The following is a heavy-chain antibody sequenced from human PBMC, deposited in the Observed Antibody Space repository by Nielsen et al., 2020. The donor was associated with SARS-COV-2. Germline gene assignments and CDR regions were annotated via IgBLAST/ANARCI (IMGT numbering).Heavy chain of an antibody. Sequence: WGRQAPGQGLEWMGGIIPIFGTANYAQKFQGRVKITADESASTGCMELSSLRSEDTAVYYCARDPGFYGSGSYMDVWGKGTTVTVSS. CDR3: ARDPGFYGSGSYMDV. J-gene: IGHJ6*03. V-gene: IGHV1-69*01. CDR2: IIPIFGTA. D-gene: IGHD3-10*01.